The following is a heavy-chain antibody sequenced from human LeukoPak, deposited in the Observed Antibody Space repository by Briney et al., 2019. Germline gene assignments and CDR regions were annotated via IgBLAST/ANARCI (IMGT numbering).Heavy chain of an antibody. CDR2: ISTYNGNT. D-gene: IGHD3-22*01. Sequence: ASVKVSCKASGYTFTSYGISWVRQAPGQGLEWMGWISTYNGNTNYAQKLKGRVTMTTDTSTSTAYMQLRSLRSDDTAVYYCARVTYYYDSSGYYADAFDIWGQGTMVTVSS. J-gene: IGHJ3*02. CDR3: ARVTYYYDSSGYYADAFDI. CDR1: GYTFTSYG. V-gene: IGHV1-18*01.